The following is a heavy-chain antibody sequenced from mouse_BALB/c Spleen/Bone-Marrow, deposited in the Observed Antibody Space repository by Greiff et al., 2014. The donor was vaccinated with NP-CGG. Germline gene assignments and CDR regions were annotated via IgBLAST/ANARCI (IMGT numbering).Heavy chain of an antibody. CDR1: GFTFNTYA. Sequence: VQLKESGGGLVQPKGSLKLSCAASGFTFNTYAMNWVRQAPGKGLEWVARIRSKSNNYATYYADSVKDRFTISRDDSQSMLYLQMNNLKTEDTAMYYCVRRNPYWYFDVWGAGTTVTVSS. V-gene: IGHV10-1*02. D-gene: IGHD2-1*01. CDR2: IRSKSNNYAT. CDR3: VRRNPYWYFDV. J-gene: IGHJ1*01.